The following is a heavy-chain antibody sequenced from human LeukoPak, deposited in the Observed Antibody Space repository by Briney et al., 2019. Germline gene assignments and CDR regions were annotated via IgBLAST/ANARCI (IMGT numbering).Heavy chain of an antibody. Sequence: QAGGSLRLSCAASGFTVSSNYMSWVRQAPGKGLEWVSVIYSSGNTHYADSVKGRFTISRDNSKNTLYLQRNSLRAEDTAVYYCARHYSSSWYWFDPWGQGTLVTVSS. D-gene: IGHD6-13*01. V-gene: IGHV3-53*01. CDR2: IYSSGNT. CDR1: GFTVSSNY. J-gene: IGHJ5*02. CDR3: ARHYSSSWYWFDP.